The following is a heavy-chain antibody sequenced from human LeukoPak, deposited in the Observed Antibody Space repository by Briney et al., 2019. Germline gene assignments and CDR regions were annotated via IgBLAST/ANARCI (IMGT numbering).Heavy chain of an antibody. Sequence: PGGSLRLSCAASGFTFSSYGMHWVRQAPGKGLEWVAVISYDGSNKYYADSVKGRFTISRDNSKNTLYLQMNSLRAEDAAVYYCAKGGSSGWYLDYWGQGTLVTVSS. J-gene: IGHJ4*02. CDR1: GFTFSSYG. CDR3: AKGGSSGWYLDY. D-gene: IGHD6-19*01. V-gene: IGHV3-30*18. CDR2: ISYDGSNK.